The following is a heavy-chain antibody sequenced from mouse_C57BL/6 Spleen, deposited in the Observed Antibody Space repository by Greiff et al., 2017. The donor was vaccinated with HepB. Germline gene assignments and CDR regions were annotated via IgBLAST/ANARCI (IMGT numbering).Heavy chain of an antibody. V-gene: IGHV1-50*01. CDR2: IDPSDSYT. J-gene: IGHJ1*03. CDR1: GYTFTSYW. D-gene: IGHD2-4*01. Sequence: QVQLQQPGAELVKPGASVKLSCKASGYTFTSYWMQWVKQRPGQGLEWIGEIDPSDSYTNYNQKFKGKATLTVDPSSSTAYMQLSSLTSEDSAVYYCARRYYDYHDFDVWGTGTTVTVSS. CDR3: ARRYYDYHDFDV.